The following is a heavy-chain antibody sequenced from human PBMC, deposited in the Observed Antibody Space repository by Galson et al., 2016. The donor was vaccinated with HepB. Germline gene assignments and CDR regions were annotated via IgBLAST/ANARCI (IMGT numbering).Heavy chain of an antibody. CDR1: GGSISTYY. D-gene: IGHD2/OR15-2a*01. CDR3: VREIGAGSFDY. V-gene: IGHV4-59*12. J-gene: IGHJ4*02. CDR2: FLHSGIT. Sequence: ETLSLTCTVSGGSISTYYWSWVRQSPGKGLEWIANFLHSGITTHNPSLKSRVTISVDTSKNLFSLRLTSVTAADTAVYYCVREIGAGSFDYWGQGALVTVST.